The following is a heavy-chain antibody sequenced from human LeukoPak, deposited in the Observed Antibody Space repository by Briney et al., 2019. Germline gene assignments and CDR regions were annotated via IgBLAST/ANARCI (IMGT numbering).Heavy chain of an antibody. CDR3: ARLSANSSAYFFDY. CDR1: GFTFSSYG. V-gene: IGHV3-66*04. CDR2: IYRGGST. J-gene: IGHJ4*02. Sequence: AGGSLRLSCAASGFTFSSYGMHWVRQAPGKGLEWVSIIYRGGSTNYADSVKGRFTISRDTSKNTLYLQMNSLRAEDTAVYYCARLSANSSAYFFDYWGQGTLVTVSS. D-gene: IGHD3-22*01.